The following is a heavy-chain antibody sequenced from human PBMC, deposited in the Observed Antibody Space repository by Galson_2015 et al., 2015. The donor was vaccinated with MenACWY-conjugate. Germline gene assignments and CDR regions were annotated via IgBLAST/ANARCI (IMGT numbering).Heavy chain of an antibody. J-gene: IGHJ6*02. D-gene: IGHD6-19*01. CDR3: ARVTSSGWHYYYGMDV. V-gene: IGHV3-21*01. Sequence: SLRLSCAASGFTFSSYSMNWVRQAPGKGLEWVSSISSSSSYIYYADSVKGRFTISRDNAKNSLYLQMNSLRAEDTAVYYCARVTSSGWHYYYGMDVWGQGTTVTVSS. CDR2: ISSSSSYI. CDR1: GFTFSSYS.